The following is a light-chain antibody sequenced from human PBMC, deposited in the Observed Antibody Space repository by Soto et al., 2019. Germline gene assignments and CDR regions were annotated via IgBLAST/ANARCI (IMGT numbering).Light chain of an antibody. Sequence: QSVLAQPPSTSGTPGQRVTISCSGSSSNIGSNTVNWYRQLPGTAPKLLIYNNNQRPSGIPDRFSGSKSGTSASLAISGLQSEDEGDYYCAAWDDTLNGLLYVFGTGTKLTVL. CDR1: SSNIGSNT. CDR3: AAWDDTLNGLLYV. J-gene: IGLJ1*01. V-gene: IGLV1-44*01. CDR2: NNN.